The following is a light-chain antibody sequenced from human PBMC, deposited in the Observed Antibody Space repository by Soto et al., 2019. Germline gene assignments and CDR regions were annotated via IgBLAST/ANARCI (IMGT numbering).Light chain of an antibody. V-gene: IGKV3-20*01. Sequence: ELVLTQSPGILSLSPGERATLSCRSSQSVSSNFLAWYQQKPGQAPRLLMYGASNSATGIPDRFSGSGSETEFTLTINRLEPEDFAVYYCQQYGSSPPFTFGPGTKVAIK. CDR2: GAS. CDR3: QQYGSSPPFT. J-gene: IGKJ3*01. CDR1: QSVSSNF.